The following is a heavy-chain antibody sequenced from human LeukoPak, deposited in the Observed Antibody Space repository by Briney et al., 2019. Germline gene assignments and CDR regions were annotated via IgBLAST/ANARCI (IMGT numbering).Heavy chain of an antibody. V-gene: IGHV3-20*04. CDR2: INWNGGSA. CDR1: GFTFDDYG. J-gene: IGHJ4*02. CDR3: ARRGIAVAGNDY. D-gene: IGHD6-19*01. Sequence: GGSLRLSCAASGFTFDDYGMSWVRQAPGKGLEWVSGINWNGGSAGYADSVKGRFTISRDNAKNSLYLQMNSLRAEDTALYYCARRGIAVAGNDYWGQGTLVTVSS.